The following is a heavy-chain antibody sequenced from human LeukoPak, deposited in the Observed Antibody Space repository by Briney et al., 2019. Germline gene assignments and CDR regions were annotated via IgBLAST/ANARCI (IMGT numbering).Heavy chain of an antibody. D-gene: IGHD6-19*01. CDR1: GFTFSRYG. J-gene: IGHJ4*02. CDR2: IVSNGDST. V-gene: IGHV3-64*04. Sequence: GGSLRLSCSASGFTFSRYGMHWVRQAPGKGLEYVSAIVSNGDSTYYADSVKGRFTISRDNSKNTLYLQMNSLRAEDTAVYYCARERSGWSYTFDYWGQGTLVTVSS. CDR3: ARERSGWSYTFDY.